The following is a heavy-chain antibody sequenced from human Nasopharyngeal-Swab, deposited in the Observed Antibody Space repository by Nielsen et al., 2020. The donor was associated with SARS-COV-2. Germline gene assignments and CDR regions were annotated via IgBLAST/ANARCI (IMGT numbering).Heavy chain of an antibody. V-gene: IGHV3-30*04. CDR1: GFTFSSYA. J-gene: IGHJ4*02. D-gene: IGHD3-10*01. CDR2: ISYDGSNK. CDR3: AREYYYGSGSLDY. Sequence: GGSLRLSCAASGFTFSSYAMHWVRKAPGKGLEWVAVISYDGSNKYYADSVKGRFTISRDNSKNTLYLQMNSLRAEDTAVYYCAREYYYGSGSLDYWGQGTLVTVSS.